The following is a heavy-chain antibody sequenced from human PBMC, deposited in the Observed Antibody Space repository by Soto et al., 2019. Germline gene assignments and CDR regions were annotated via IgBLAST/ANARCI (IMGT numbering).Heavy chain of an antibody. D-gene: IGHD3-22*01. J-gene: IGHJ4*02. Sequence: SESLPLAGAVSGGSIDNFYGTWVRQPPGKPREWMGYIYFRGTTYSHPSLESRGTISRGAAKNQCSLNLSSMTAADTAVYYCARSSGYATPLDPWGQGTLFTAAS. CDR3: ARSSGYATPLDP. CDR1: GGSIDNFY. V-gene: IGHV4-59*01. CDR2: IYFRGTT.